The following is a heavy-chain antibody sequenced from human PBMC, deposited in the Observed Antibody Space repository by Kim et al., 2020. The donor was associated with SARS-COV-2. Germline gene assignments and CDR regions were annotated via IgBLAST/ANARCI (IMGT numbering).Heavy chain of an antibody. CDR3: ARLTVAGYYFDY. Sequence: NQSQSFQGPVTISVDKSISTAYLQWSSLRASDTAMFYCARLTVAGYYFDYWGQGTLVTVSS. V-gene: IGHV5-10-1*01. D-gene: IGHD6-19*01. J-gene: IGHJ4*02.